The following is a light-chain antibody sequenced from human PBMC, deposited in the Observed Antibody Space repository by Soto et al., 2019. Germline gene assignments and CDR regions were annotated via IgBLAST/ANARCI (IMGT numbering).Light chain of an antibody. CDR3: QQYYISRT. J-gene: IGKJ1*01. CDR1: PTMITPY. CDR2: GAS. V-gene: IGKV3-20*01. Sequence: VLKPYTGSLALSPGPRATLSCRTSPTMITPYLSWYQQKPGQAPRLVIHGASTRATGIPDRFSGSGSGTDFTLTISRLEPEDFAVYYCQQYYISRTFGQGTKVDIK.